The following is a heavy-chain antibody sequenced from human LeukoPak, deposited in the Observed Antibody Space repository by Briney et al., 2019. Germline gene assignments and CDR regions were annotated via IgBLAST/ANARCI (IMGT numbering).Heavy chain of an antibody. CDR3: AYNRNRIIDTFDI. J-gene: IGHJ3*02. CDR1: GGSISSYY. D-gene: IGHD1-14*01. V-gene: IGHV4-59*08. CDR2: IYYSGST. Sequence: SETLSLTCTVSGGSISSYYWSWIRQPPGKGLEWIGYIYYSGSTNYNPSLKSRVTISVDTSKNHFSLKLSSVTAADTAVYYCAYNRNRIIDTFDIRGQGTMVTVSS.